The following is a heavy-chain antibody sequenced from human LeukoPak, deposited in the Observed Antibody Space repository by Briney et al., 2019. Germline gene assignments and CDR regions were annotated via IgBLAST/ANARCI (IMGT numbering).Heavy chain of an antibody. J-gene: IGHJ4*02. CDR1: GYTFTSYG. Sequence: VASVKVSCKASGYTFTSYGISWVRQAPGQGLEWMGWISAYNGNTNYAQKFQGRVTMTRDTSISTAYMELSRLRSDDTAVYYCAREAGWETKHTYCFDYWGQGTLVTVSS. CDR3: AREAGWETKHTYCFDY. D-gene: IGHD6-19*01. V-gene: IGHV1-18*01. CDR2: ISAYNGNT.